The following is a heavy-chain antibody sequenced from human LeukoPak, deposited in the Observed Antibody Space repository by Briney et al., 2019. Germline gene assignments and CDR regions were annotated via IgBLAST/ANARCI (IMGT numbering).Heavy chain of an antibody. J-gene: IGHJ4*02. CDR3: ARVRLADERAWAY. CDR2: ITPKSGDT. D-gene: IGHD3-3*02. Sequence: ASVKVSCKASGYTFTDFYIHWVRQAPGQGLEYVGWITPKSGDTYSPQRFQGRVTMTRDASISTAYMELSSLRSDDTAVYFCARVRLADERAWAYWGQGTLVTVSS. CDR1: GYTFTDFY. V-gene: IGHV1-2*02.